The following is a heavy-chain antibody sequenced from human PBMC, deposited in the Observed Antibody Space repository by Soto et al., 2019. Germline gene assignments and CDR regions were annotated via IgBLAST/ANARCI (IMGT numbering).Heavy chain of an antibody. J-gene: IGHJ1*01. CDR3: VKDESINWYSGHFRH. CDR1: GYTLSELS. Sequence: SCKVSGYTLSELSMHWVRQVPGKGLEWVSGINWNSGSIGYGDSVKGRFAISRDNAKNSLHLQMNSLSAEDTAFYYCVKDESINWYSGHFRHWGQGTLVTVS. CDR2: INWNSGSI. D-gene: IGHD6-13*01. V-gene: IGHV3-9*01.